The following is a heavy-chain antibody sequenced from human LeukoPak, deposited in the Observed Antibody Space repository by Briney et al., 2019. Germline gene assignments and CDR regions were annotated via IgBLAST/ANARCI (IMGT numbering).Heavy chain of an antibody. CDR3: ARAVRGVVIIPAATLGRDYYYYMDV. V-gene: IGHV1-8*01. D-gene: IGHD2-2*01. Sequence: ASVKVSCKASGYTFTSYDINWVRQATGQGLEWLGWMNPNSGNTGYAQKFQGRVTITRHTSISTAYMELSSLRSEDTAVYYCARAVRGVVIIPAATLGRDYYYYMDVWGKGTTVTVSS. J-gene: IGHJ6*03. CDR1: GYTFTSYD. CDR2: MNPNSGNT.